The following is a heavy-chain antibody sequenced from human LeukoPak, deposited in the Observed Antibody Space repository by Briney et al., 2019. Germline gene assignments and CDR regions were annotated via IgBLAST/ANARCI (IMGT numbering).Heavy chain of an antibody. J-gene: IGHJ6*03. CDR3: ARGQDYGFWSGQWYYYMDV. CDR2: INHSGST. D-gene: IGHD3-3*01. Sequence: IGEINHSGSTNYNPSLKSRVTISVDTSKNQFSLKLSSVTAADTAVYYCARGQDYGFWSGQWYYYMDVWGKGTTVTVSS. V-gene: IGHV4-34*01.